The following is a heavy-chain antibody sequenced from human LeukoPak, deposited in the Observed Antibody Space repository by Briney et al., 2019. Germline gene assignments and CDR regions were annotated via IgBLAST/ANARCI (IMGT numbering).Heavy chain of an antibody. CDR1: GFTFSSYA. V-gene: IGHV3-23*01. CDR2: ISGSGGST. J-gene: IGHJ4*02. D-gene: IGHD2-2*01. Sequence: GGSLRPSCAASGFTFSSYAMSWVRQAPGKGLEWVSAISGSGGSTYYADSVKGRFTISRDNSKNTLYLQMNSLRAEDTAVYYCAKYCSSTSGHLYYFDYWGQGTLVTVSS. CDR3: AKYCSSTSGHLYYFDY.